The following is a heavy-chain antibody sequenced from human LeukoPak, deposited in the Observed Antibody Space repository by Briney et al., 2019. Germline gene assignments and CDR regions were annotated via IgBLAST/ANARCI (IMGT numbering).Heavy chain of an antibody. D-gene: IGHD3-22*01. CDR1: VYPFTNYG. CDR2: ISAYTDNT. Sequence: GAPVKVPCKASVYPFTNYGISWIRQAPAQGLEWMGWISAYTDNTNYLQKLKGRVTMTTDPSTSTAYMELRSLRSDDTAVYYCARHDEYISGSLDYWGQGPLVTVSS. V-gene: IGHV1-18*01. J-gene: IGHJ4*02. CDR3: ARHDEYISGSLDY.